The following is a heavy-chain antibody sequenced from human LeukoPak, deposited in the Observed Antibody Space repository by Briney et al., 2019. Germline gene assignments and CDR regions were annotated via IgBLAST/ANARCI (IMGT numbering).Heavy chain of an antibody. Sequence: GASVKVSCKASGYTFTSYAMHWVRQAPGQRPEWMGWINAGNGNTKYSQKFQGRVTITRDTSASTAYMELSSLRSEDTSVYYCTREDSSGFLGENWFDPWGQGTLVTVSS. CDR1: GYTFTSYA. J-gene: IGHJ5*02. CDR3: TREDSSGFLGENWFDP. V-gene: IGHV1-3*01. D-gene: IGHD6-19*01. CDR2: INAGNGNT.